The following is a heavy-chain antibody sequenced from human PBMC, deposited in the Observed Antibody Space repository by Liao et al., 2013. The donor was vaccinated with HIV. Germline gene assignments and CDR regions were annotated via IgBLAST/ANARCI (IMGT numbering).Heavy chain of an antibody. CDR3: ARSRLRSDTIFGVPYYMDV. V-gene: IGHV4-4*07. D-gene: IGHD3-3*01. CDR1: GDSITSYY. Sequence: QVQLQESGPGLVKPSETLSLTCSVSGDSITSYYWSWIRQPAGKGLEWIGRFSSGSINYNSSLKNRVTMSLDTSKNQFSLKLSSVTAADTAVYYCARSRLRSDTIFGVPYYMDVWGKGTTVTVSS. CDR2: FSSGSI. J-gene: IGHJ6*03.